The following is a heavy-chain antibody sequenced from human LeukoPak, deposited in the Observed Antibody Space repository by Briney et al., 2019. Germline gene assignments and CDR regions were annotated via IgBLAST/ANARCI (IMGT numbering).Heavy chain of an antibody. D-gene: IGHD4-23*01. V-gene: IGHV4-59*08. CDR3: ARLGGNDAFDI. J-gene: IGHJ3*02. Sequence: PSETLSLTCTVSGGSISSYYWSWIRQHPGKGLEWIGYIYYTGSTNYNPSLKSRVTISVDTSKNQFSLKLISVTAADTAVYYCARLGGNDAFDIWGQGTMVTVSS. CDR2: IYYTGST. CDR1: GGSISSYY.